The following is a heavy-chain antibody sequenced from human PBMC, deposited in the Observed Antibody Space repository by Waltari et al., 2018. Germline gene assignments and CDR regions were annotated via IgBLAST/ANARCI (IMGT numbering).Heavy chain of an antibody. Sequence: DVQLVESGGGLVKPGGSLRLSCAASGFTFSIYPMNWVRQAPGKGLEWVSSISTNSNYIYYADSVKCRFTTSRDNAKNSLYLQMNSLRADDTAVYYCARMAQIWGQGTLVTVSS. J-gene: IGHJ4*02. CDR1: GFTFSIYP. V-gene: IGHV3-21*01. CDR3: ARMAQI. CDR2: ISTNSNYI.